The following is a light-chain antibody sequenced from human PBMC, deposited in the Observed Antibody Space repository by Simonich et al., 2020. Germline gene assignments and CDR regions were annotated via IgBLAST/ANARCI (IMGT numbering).Light chain of an antibody. V-gene: IGLV1-47*01. Sequence: QSALTQPASVSGSPGQSITISCTGTSSDVGSYNLVSWYQQLPGKAPKLLIYRNNQRPSGVPNRFSGSKSGTSASLAISGLRSEDEADYYCAAWDDSLSGPVFGGGTKLTVL. CDR3: AAWDDSLSGPV. J-gene: IGLJ3*02. CDR1: SSDVGSYNL. CDR2: RNN.